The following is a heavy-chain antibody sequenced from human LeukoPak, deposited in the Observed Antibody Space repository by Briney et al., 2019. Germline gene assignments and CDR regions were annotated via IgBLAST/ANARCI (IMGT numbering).Heavy chain of an antibody. CDR3: ARVPLERCSSTSCTAYYYYYMDV. Sequence: GASVKVSCKASGYTFSGFYIYWVRQAPGQGLEWMGWINPNSGGTNYAQKFQGRVTMTRDTSISTAYMELSSLRSEDTAVYYCARVPLERCSSTSCTAYYYYYMDVWGKGTTVTVSS. CDR1: GYTFSGFY. D-gene: IGHD2-2*01. J-gene: IGHJ6*03. V-gene: IGHV1-2*02. CDR2: INPNSGGT.